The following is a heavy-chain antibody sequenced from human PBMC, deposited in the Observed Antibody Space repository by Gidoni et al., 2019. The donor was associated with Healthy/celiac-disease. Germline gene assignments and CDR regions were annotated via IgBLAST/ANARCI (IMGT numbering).Heavy chain of an antibody. V-gene: IGHV3-33*01. CDR1: GFTFSTCG. Sequence: QVRLVESGGGVVQPGRSLRLSCESSGFTFSTCGLHWVRQAQGKGLEWVAVIWYDGSNKYYADSVKGRFTISRDNSKNTLYLQMNSLRAEDTAVYYCARVSSGYDFYYYYYMDVWGKGTTVTVSS. D-gene: IGHD5-12*01. CDR2: IWYDGSNK. J-gene: IGHJ6*03. CDR3: ARVSSGYDFYYYYYMDV.